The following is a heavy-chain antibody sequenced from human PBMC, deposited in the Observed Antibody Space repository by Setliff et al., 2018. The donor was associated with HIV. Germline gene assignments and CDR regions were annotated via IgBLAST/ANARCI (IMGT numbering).Heavy chain of an antibody. CDR2: IYYSGST. V-gene: IGHV4-31*03. CDR1: GGSINTGAYY. Sequence: PSETLSLTCTVSGGSINTGAYYWSWIRQHPGRGLEWIGYIYYSGSTHYNPSLKSRVTRSLDTSKNQFSLRLTSVTAADTAVFYCAGAPFVGGAYYYWGSCCFDYWVPGTLVTVSS. CDR3: AGAPFVGGAYYYWGSCCFDY. J-gene: IGHJ4*02. D-gene: IGHD3-22*01.